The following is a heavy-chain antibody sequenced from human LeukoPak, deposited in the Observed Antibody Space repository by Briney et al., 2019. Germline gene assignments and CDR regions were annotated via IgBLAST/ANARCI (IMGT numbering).Heavy chain of an antibody. CDR2: IYATGST. J-gene: IGHJ6*03. CDR1: GGSISSGSYY. Sequence: SQTLSLTCTVSGGSISSGSYYWSWIRQPAGKGLEWIGRIYATGSTNYNPSLKSRVTISVDTSKNQFSLKLTSVTAADAAVYYCARTTEGGYTYGYFYYYYMDVWGKGTTVTISS. D-gene: IGHD5-18*01. V-gene: IGHV4-61*02. CDR3: ARTTEGGYTYGYFYYYYMDV.